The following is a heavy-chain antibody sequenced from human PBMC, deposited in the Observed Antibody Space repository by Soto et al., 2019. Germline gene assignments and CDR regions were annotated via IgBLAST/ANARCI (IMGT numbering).Heavy chain of an antibody. V-gene: IGHV1-46*01. CDR3: ARVRSSGLEFDY. D-gene: IGHD6-25*01. CDR1: GYIFTTYS. CDR2: VDPRDGST. Sequence: QVQLVQSGAEMKRPGASVILSCKASGYIFTTYSIHWVRQTAGQGLEWMAKVDPRDGSTGYAQKFRGRVSMAWDTSTGTVSMEVSILTSDDTATYYCARVRSSGLEFDYWVQGTQVTVSS. J-gene: IGHJ4*02.